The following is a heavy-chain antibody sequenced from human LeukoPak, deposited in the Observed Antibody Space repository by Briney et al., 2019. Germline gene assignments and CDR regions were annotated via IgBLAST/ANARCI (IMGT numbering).Heavy chain of an antibody. D-gene: IGHD2-15*01. CDR1: GFTFSSFW. CDR2: IRQDGSEK. J-gene: IGHJ6*02. V-gene: IGHV3-7*03. Sequence: GGSLRLSCAASGFTFSSFWMSWFHQAPGKGLEWVANIRQDGSEKYYVDSVKGRFTISRDNAKNSLFLQMNSLRAEDTAVYYCAKNLYCGGGSCYPSALGMDVWGQGTTVTVSS. CDR3: AKNLYCGGGSCYPSALGMDV.